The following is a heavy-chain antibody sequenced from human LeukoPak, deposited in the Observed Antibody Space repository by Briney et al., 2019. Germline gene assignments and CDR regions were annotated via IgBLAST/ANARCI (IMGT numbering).Heavy chain of an antibody. CDR2: ISSSSSYT. D-gene: IGHD3-10*01. V-gene: IGHV3-11*03. CDR3: AKPDEITMVRGDLFDY. J-gene: IGHJ4*02. Sequence: NTGGSLRLSCAASGFTFSDYYMSWIRQAPGKGLEWVSNISSSSSYTNYADSVKGRFTISRDNAKNSLYLQMNSLRAEDTAVYYCAKPDEITMVRGDLFDYWGQGTLVTVSS. CDR1: GFTFSDYY.